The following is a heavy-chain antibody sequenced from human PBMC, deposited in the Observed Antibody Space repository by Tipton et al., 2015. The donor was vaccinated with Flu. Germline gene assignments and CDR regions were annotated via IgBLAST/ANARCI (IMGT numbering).Heavy chain of an antibody. V-gene: IGHV4-39*07. Sequence: TLSLTCTVSGGSISSSSYYWGWIRQPPGKGLEWIGSIYYSGSTYYNPSLKSRVTISVDTSKNQFSLKLSSVTAADTAVYYCASRIVVVPAAISPTPFDPWGQGTLVTVSS. J-gene: IGHJ5*02. CDR1: GGSISSSSYY. D-gene: IGHD2-2*02. CDR2: IYYSGST. CDR3: ASRIVVVPAAISPTPFDP.